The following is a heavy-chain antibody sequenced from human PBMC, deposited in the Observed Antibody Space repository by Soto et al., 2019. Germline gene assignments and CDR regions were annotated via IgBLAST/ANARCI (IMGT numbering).Heavy chain of an antibody. J-gene: IGHJ6*02. CDR2: IYPGDSDT. D-gene: IGHD6-13*01. CDR1: GYSFTSYW. Sequence: PGESLKISCKGSGYSFTSYWIGWVRQMPGKGLEWMGIIYPGDSDTRYSPSFQGQVTISADKSISTAYLQWSSLKASDTAMYYCARLAAAKIYYYYGMDVWGQGTTVTVSS. V-gene: IGHV5-51*01. CDR3: ARLAAAKIYYYYGMDV.